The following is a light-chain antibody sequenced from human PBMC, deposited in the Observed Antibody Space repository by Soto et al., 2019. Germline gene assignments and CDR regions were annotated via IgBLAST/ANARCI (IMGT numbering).Light chain of an antibody. CDR1: QSLLHSNGYHY. CDR2: LGS. V-gene: IGKV2-28*01. CDR3: KQSLQTPKT. J-gene: IGKJ1*01. Sequence: DIVMTQSPLSLPVTPGEPASIFCRSSQSLLHSNGYHYFVWYLQKPGQSPQLLNYLGSNRASGVPDRFSGSGSGTDFTLEISRVEAEDVGVYYCKQSLQTPKTFGQGTRVEIK.